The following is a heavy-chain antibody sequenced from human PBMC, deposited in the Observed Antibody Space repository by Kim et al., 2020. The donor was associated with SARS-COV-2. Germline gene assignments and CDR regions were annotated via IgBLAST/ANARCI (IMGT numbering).Heavy chain of an antibody. CDR2: IYYSGST. CDR3: ARGCRDGYNYFDY. J-gene: IGHJ4*02. Sequence: SETLSLTCTVSGGSISSYYWSWIRQPPGKGLEWIGYIYYSGSTNYNPSLKSRVTISVDTSKNQFSLKLSSVTAADTAVYYCARGCRDGYNYFDYWGQGTLVTVSS. D-gene: IGHD5-12*01. CDR1: GGSISSYY. V-gene: IGHV4-59*13.